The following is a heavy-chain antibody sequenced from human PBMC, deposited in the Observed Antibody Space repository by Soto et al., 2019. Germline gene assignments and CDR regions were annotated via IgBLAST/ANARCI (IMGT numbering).Heavy chain of an antibody. D-gene: IGHD3-10*01. CDR2: IRGRGGST. CDR3: AKAPSTLLNSGDAFDI. J-gene: IGHJ3*02. V-gene: IGHV3-23*01. Sequence: EVQLLESGGGLVQPGGSLRLSCAASGFTFSSYAMSWFRQAPGKGLEWFSAIRGRGGSTYYSGPLKGRFTISRDNSKNALYLPINSLRAEDTAVYYCAKAPSTLLNSGDAFDIWGQGTMVTVSS. CDR1: GFTFSSYA.